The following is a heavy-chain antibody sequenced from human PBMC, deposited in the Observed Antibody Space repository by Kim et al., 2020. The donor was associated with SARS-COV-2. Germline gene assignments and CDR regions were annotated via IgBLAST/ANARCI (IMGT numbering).Heavy chain of an antibody. CDR3: ARDLMRAGAT. V-gene: IGHV3-74*01. CDR2: INNDGTST. Sequence: GGSLRLSCAASGFTFSSHWMYWVRQAPGKGLVWVSYINNDGTSTNYADSVKGRFTISRDNAKNTLYLQMNSLRVEDTAVYYCARDLMRAGATWGQGTLVTVSS. D-gene: IGHD1-26*01. J-gene: IGHJ4*02. CDR1: GFTFSSHW.